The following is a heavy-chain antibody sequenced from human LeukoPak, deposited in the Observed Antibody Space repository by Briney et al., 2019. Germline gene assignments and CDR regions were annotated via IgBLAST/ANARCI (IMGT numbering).Heavy chain of an antibody. CDR1: GFTFSSYG. V-gene: IGHV3-30*18. D-gene: IGHD2-15*01. CDR2: ISYDGSNK. J-gene: IGHJ6*02. Sequence: GGSLRLSCAASGFTFSSYGMHWVRQAPGKGLEWVAVISYDGSNKYYADSVKGRFTISRDNSKNTLYLQMNSLRAEDTAVYYCAKDRDMGYCSGGSCYYYGMDVWGQGTTVTVSS. CDR3: AKDRDMGYCSGGSCYYYGMDV.